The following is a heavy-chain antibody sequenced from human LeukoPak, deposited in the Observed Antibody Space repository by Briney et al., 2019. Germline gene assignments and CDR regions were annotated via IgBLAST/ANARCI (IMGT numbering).Heavy chain of an antibody. CDR3: ARGGRWLRDAFDI. CDR1: GYTFTGYY. CDR2: INPNSGGT. V-gene: IGHV1-2*02. J-gene: IGHJ3*02. D-gene: IGHD5-12*01. Sequence: ASVKVSCKASGYTFTGYYMHWVRQAPGQGLEWTGWINPNSGGTNYAQKFQGRVSMTRDASISTAYMELSRLRSDDTAVYYCARGGRWLRDAFDIWGQGTMVTVSS.